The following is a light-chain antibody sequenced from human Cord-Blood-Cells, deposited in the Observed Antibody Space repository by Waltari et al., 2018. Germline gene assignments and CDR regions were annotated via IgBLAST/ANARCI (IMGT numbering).Light chain of an antibody. J-gene: IGLJ2*01. CDR3: SSYTSSNTVV. CDR2: DVS. CDR1: SSDVAGYNY. Sequence: QSALTQPASVSGSPGQSITISCTGTSSDVAGYNYVSWYHQHPGKAPKLMLYDVSKRPSGVSNRFSGSKSGNTASLTISGLQAEDEADYYCSSYTSSNTVVFGGGTKLTVL. V-gene: IGLV2-14*01.